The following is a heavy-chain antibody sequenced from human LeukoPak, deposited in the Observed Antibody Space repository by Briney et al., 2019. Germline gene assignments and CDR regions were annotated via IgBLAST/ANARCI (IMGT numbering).Heavy chain of an antibody. Sequence: GRSLRLSCTVSGLTASSDSISCVRQAPGKGLEWVSFIYCGGSTHYADSVKGRFTISRDNSKNTLYVQMNSLRAEDTAMYYCAKVSLNMVNDAFDIWGQGTMVSVSS. CDR1: GLTASSDS. D-gene: IGHD4/OR15-4a*01. CDR2: IYCGGST. J-gene: IGHJ3*02. V-gene: IGHV3-53*05. CDR3: AKVSLNMVNDAFDI.